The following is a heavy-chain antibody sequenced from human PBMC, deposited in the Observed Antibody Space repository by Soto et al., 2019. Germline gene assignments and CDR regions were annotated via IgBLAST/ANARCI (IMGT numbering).Heavy chain of an antibody. J-gene: IGHJ3*02. D-gene: IGHD2-15*01. CDR3: ARSYCSGGSCYTAYDAFDI. V-gene: IGHV1-45*02. CDR1: GYTFTYRY. Sequence: SVKVSCKASGYTFTYRYLHWVRQAPGQALEWMGWITPFNGNTNYAQKFQDRVTITRDRSMSTAYMELSSLRSEDTSMYYCARSYCSGGSCYTAYDAFDIWGQGTMVTVSS. CDR2: ITPFNGNT.